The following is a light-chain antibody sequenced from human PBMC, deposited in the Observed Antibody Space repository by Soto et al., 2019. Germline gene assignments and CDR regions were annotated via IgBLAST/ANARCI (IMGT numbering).Light chain of an antibody. J-gene: IGKJ1*01. V-gene: IGKV1-5*03. CDR1: QTISSW. CDR2: KAS. CDR3: QHYNSYSEA. Sequence: DIQLTQSPPFLSASVGDRVTITCRASQTISSWLAWYQQKPGKAPKLLIYKASTLKSGVPSRFSGSGSGTEFTLTISSLQPDDFATYYCQHYNSYSEAFGQGTKVDNK.